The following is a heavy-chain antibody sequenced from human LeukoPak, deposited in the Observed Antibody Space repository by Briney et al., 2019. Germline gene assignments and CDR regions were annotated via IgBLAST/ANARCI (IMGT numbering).Heavy chain of an antibody. V-gene: IGHV4-39*01. CDR1: GGSISSSSYY. J-gene: IGHJ6*03. CDR3: ARARNNRYCSGGSCPDYMDV. CDR2: IYYSGST. Sequence: SGTLSLTCAVSGGSISSSSYYWGWIRQPPGKGLEWIGSIYYSGSTYYNPSLKSRVTISVDTSKNQFSLKLSSVTAADTAVYYCARARNNRYCSGGSCPDYMDVWGKGTTVTVSS. D-gene: IGHD2-15*01.